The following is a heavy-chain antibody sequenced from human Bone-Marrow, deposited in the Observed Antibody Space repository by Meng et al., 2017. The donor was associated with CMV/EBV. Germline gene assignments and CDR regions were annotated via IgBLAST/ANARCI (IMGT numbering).Heavy chain of an antibody. CDR3: ARVRSRITMIVVVIYDAFDI. Sequence: ASVKVSCKASGYTFTSYGISWVRQAPGQGLEWMGWISAYNGNTNYAQKLQGRVTMTTDTSTSTAYMELRSLRSDDTAVYYCARVRSRITMIVVVIYDAFDIWAQGTMVTVSS. CDR2: ISAYNGNT. CDR1: GYTFTSYG. D-gene: IGHD3-22*01. J-gene: IGHJ3*02. V-gene: IGHV1-18*01.